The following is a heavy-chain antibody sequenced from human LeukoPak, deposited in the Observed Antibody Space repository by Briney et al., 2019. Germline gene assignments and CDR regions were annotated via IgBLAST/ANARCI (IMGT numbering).Heavy chain of an antibody. D-gene: IGHD6-19*01. V-gene: IGHV4-34*01. Sequence: SETLSLTCAVYGGSFSGYYWSWIRQPPGKGLEWIGEINHSGSTNYNPSLKSRVTISVDTSKNQFSLKLSSVTAADTAVYYCARVTKGSGWYYFDYWGQGTLVTVSS. J-gene: IGHJ4*02. CDR2: INHSGST. CDR1: GGSFSGYY. CDR3: ARVTKGSGWYYFDY.